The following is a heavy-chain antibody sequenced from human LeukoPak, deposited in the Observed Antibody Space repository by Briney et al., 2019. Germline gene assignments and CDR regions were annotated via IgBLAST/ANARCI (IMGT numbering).Heavy chain of an antibody. CDR2: INPNSGDT. Sequence: ASVKVSCKASGYTFTGYYMHWVRQAPGQGLEWMGWINPNSGDTNYAQKFQGRVTMTRDTSISTAYLELSRLRSDDTAVYYCAKDGDGYNWSNGYFDYWGQGTLVTVSS. CDR1: GYTFTGYY. CDR3: AKDGDGYNWSNGYFDY. J-gene: IGHJ4*02. V-gene: IGHV1-2*02. D-gene: IGHD5-24*01.